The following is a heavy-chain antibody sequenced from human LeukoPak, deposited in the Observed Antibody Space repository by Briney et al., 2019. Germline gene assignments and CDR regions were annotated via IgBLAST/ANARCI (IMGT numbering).Heavy chain of an antibody. J-gene: IGHJ3*02. D-gene: IGHD1-26*01. V-gene: IGHV3-23*01. CDR1: GFIFSIYA. CDR3: AREVGTPQAFDI. CDR2: VSGSGGHT. Sequence: GGSLRLSCEASGFIFSIYAMSWVRQAPGKGLQWVAAVSGSGGHTYSADWVKGRFTISRDNAKNSLYLQMNSLKAEDTAIYYCAREVGTPQAFDIWGQGTMVTVSS.